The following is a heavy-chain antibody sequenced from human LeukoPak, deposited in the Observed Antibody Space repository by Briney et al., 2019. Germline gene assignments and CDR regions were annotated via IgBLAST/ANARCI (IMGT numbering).Heavy chain of an antibody. Sequence: GGSLRLSCAASGFTFSSYAMHWVRQAPGKGLEWVAVISYDGSNKYYADSVKGRSTISRDNSKNTLYLQMNSLRAEDTAVYYCAREYKEPQDIVVVVAAEPAFDIWGQGTMVTVSS. V-gene: IGHV3-30*04. CDR2: ISYDGSNK. J-gene: IGHJ3*02. CDR3: AREYKEPQDIVVVVAAEPAFDI. CDR1: GFTFSSYA. D-gene: IGHD2-15*01.